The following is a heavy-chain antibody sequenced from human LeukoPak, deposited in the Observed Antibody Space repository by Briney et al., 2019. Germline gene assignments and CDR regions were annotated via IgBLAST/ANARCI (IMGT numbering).Heavy chain of an antibody. CDR2: ISSTGSTI. CDR1: GFTFSSYS. D-gene: IGHD1-26*01. V-gene: IGHV3-48*01. Sequence: GGSLRLSCAASGFTFSSYSMSWVRQAPGKGLEWISYISSTGSTIYYADSVKGRFTISRDNAKNSLYLQMNSLRSEDTAVYYCARGGATRPDFWGQGTLVTVSS. CDR3: ARGGATRPDF. J-gene: IGHJ4*02.